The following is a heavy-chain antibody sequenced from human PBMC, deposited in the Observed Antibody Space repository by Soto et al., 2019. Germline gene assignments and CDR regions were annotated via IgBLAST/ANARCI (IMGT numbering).Heavy chain of an antibody. D-gene: IGHD2-8*01. Sequence: ASVKVSCKASGYTFTGYYMHWVRQAPGQGLEWMGWINPNSGGTNYAQKFQGWVTMTRDTSISTAYMELSRLRSDDTAVYYCARALFRGTMSTINYYGMDVWGQGTKVTVSS. V-gene: IGHV1-2*04. CDR1: GYTFTGYY. J-gene: IGHJ6*02. CDR3: ARALFRGTMSTINYYGMDV. CDR2: INPNSGGT.